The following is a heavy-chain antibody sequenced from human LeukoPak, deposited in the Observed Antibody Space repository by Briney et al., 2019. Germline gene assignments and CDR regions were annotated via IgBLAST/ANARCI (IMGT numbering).Heavy chain of an antibody. CDR3: AKGGSGGSCYSD. J-gene: IGHJ4*02. CDR1: GFTFNSYA. CDR2: ISGSGGST. D-gene: IGHD2-15*01. Sequence: TGGSLRLSCAASGFTFNSYAMSWVRQAPGKGLEWVSAISGSGGSTYYADSVKGRFTISRDNSKNTLYLQMNSLRAEDTAVYYCAKGGSGGSCYSDWGQGTLVTVSS. V-gene: IGHV3-23*01.